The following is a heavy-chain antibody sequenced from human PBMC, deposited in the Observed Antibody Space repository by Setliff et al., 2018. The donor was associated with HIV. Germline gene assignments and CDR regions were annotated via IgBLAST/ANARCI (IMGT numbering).Heavy chain of an antibody. V-gene: IGHV1-8*02. Sequence: ASVKVSCKASGYTFTSYDINWVRQATGQGLEWMGWMNPNSGNTGYAQKFQGRVTLTRNTPISTAYMELSSLRSEDTAVYYCARGDHTMVRGVIIRGLDAFDIWGQGTVVTVSS. CDR3: ARGDHTMVRGVIIRGLDAFDI. CDR2: MNPNSGNT. CDR1: GYTFTSYD. D-gene: IGHD3-10*01. J-gene: IGHJ3*02.